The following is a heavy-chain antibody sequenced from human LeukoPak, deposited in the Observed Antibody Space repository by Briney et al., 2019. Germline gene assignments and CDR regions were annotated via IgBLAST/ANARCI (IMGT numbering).Heavy chain of an antibody. D-gene: IGHD5-12*01. CDR3: ARARGGYDFDY. J-gene: IGHJ4*02. V-gene: IGHV3-23*01. Sequence: GGSLRLSCAASGFTFSSYAMTWVRQAPGKGLEWVSGISGSGDSTYYADSVKGRFTISRDNSKNTLYLQMNSLRAEDTAVYYCARARGGYDFDYWGQGTLVTVSS. CDR2: ISGSGDST. CDR1: GFTFSSYA.